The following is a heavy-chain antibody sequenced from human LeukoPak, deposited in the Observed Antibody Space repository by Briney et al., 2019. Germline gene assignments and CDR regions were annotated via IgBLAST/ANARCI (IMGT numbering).Heavy chain of an antibody. V-gene: IGHV1-69*13. CDR1: GSTFISYA. J-gene: IGHJ1*01. D-gene: IGHD3-22*01. CDR2: IIPIFGTA. Sequence: SVKVSCKASGSTFISYAISWVRQAPGQGLEWMGGIIPIFGTANYAQKFQGRVTITADESTSTAYMELSSLRSEDTAVYYCARGPTYYYDSSGYTYFQHWGQGTLVTVSS. CDR3: ARGPTYYYDSSGYTYFQH.